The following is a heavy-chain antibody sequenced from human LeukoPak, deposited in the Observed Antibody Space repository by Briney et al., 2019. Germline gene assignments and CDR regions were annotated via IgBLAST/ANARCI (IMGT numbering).Heavy chain of an antibody. D-gene: IGHD3-9*01. CDR3: TSVGGYYDILTGQIDY. J-gene: IGHJ4*02. CDR2: IRSKAYGGTT. CDR1: GFTFGEYA. Sequence: GGSLRLSCTASGFTFGEYAMSWVREAPGKGLEWVGFIRSKAYGGTTEYAASVKGRFTISRDDSKSIAYLQMNSLKTEDTAVYYCTSVGGYYDILTGQIDYWGQGTLVTVSS. V-gene: IGHV3-49*04.